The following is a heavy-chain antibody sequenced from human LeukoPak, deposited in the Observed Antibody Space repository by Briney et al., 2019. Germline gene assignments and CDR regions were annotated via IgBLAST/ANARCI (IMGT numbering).Heavy chain of an antibody. CDR1: GFTFSSYA. V-gene: IGHV3-30*04. J-gene: IGHJ4*02. CDR2: ISYDGSNK. CDR3: ARASSGYSYGYSDY. D-gene: IGHD5-18*01. Sequence: PGGSLRLSCAASGFTFSSYAMHWVRQAPGKGLEWVAVISYDGSNKYYADSVKGRFTISRDNSKNTLYLQMNSLRAGDTAVYYCARASSGYSYGYSDYWGQGTLVSVSS.